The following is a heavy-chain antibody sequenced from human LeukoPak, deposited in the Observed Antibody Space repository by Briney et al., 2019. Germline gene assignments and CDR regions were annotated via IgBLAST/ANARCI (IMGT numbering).Heavy chain of an antibody. Sequence: SVKVSCKASGATFGSYAISWVRQAPGQGLEWMGGIIPIFGTADYAQKFQGRVTITADESTSTAYMELSSLRSEDTAVYYCAGRNFYYDSSGYYIDYYYYGMDVWGQGTTVTVSS. CDR3: AGRNFYYDSSGYYIDYYYYGMDV. V-gene: IGHV1-69*13. D-gene: IGHD3-22*01. CDR2: IIPIFGTA. J-gene: IGHJ6*02. CDR1: GATFGSYA.